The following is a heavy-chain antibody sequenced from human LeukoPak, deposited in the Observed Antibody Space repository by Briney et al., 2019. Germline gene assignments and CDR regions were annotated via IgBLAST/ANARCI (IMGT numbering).Heavy chain of an antibody. Sequence: TPGESLKISCKGSGYRFTSYWIGWVRQMPGKGLEWMGIIYPVDSDTRYSPSFQGEVTISADKSISTAYLQWSSLSTSETAMYYWAVSGSYPGSGFDMWGQGTMVTVSS. D-gene: IGHD1-26*01. J-gene: IGHJ3*02. CDR3: AVSGSYPGSGFDM. CDR1: GYRFTSYW. CDR2: IYPVDSDT. V-gene: IGHV5-51*01.